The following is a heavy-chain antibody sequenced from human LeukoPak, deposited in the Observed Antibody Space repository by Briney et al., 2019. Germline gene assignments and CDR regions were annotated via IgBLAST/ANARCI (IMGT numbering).Heavy chain of an antibody. D-gene: IGHD2-8*01. V-gene: IGHV3-35*01. CDR3: ARESPEWRYFDY. Sequence: GGSLRLSCAASGFTFSSYAMSWVHQAPGKGLEWVSGVSWNGSRTHYADSVKGRFTISRDNAKNSLYLQMNSLRAEDTAVYYCARESPEWRYFDYWGQGTLVTVSS. CDR1: GFTFSSYA. J-gene: IGHJ4*02. CDR2: VSWNGSRT.